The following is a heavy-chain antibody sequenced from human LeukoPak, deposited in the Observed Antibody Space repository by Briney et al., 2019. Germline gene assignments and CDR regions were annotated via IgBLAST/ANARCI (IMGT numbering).Heavy chain of an antibody. CDR2: INHSGRS. J-gene: IGHJ5*02. CDR3: AGLQREDGGGGDFWNGYDH. Sequence: SETLSLTCAVYGGSVSGYYWNWIRQSPEKGLEWIGEINHSGRSNHNPSLKSRATISVDKSKNQISQKLRSVTAADTAVYYCAGLQREDGGGGDFWNGYDHWGQGSLVTVSS. D-gene: IGHD3-3*01. CDR1: GGSVSGYY. V-gene: IGHV4-34*04.